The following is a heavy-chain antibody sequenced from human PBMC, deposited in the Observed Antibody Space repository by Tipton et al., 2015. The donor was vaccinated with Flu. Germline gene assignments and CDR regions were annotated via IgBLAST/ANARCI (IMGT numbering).Heavy chain of an antibody. CDR1: GFIFSSYW. CDR3: ARGKDDDIIGPLHGFDC. V-gene: IGHV3-7*01. D-gene: IGHD3-16*02. CDR2: IEKDGSEK. J-gene: IGHJ4*02. Sequence: SLRLSCAASGFIFSSYWMSWVRQAPGKGLQWVANIEKDGSEKYYVDSVRGRFTLSRDNAKNSLYLQMNSLRAEDTAVYYCARGKDDDIIGPLHGFDCWGQGILVTVSS.